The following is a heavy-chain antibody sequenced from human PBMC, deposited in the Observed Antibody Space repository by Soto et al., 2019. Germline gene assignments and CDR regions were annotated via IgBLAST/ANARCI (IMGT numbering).Heavy chain of an antibody. Sequence: GGSLRLSCSTSGFTFSSHALIWVRQVPGKGLEWVSVISGSGGSTDYADSVKGRFTISRDNAKNSLYLQMNSLRDEDTAVYYCARGGAARPDYWGQGTLVTVSS. CDR3: ARGGAARPDY. J-gene: IGHJ4*02. V-gene: IGHV3-23*01. CDR2: ISGSGGST. D-gene: IGHD6-6*01. CDR1: GFTFSSHA.